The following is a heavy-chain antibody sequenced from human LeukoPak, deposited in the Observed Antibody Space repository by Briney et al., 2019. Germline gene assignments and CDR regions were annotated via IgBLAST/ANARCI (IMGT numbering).Heavy chain of an antibody. CDR1: GYTFTGYY. J-gene: IGHJ6*03. Sequence: ASVKVSCKASGYTFTGYYMHWVRQAPGQGLEWMGWINPNSGGTNYAQKFQGRVTMTRDTSISTAYMELSRRRADDTAVYYCARGGLDTAMVMYYYYYYMDVWGKGTTVTVSS. CDR3: ARGGLDTAMVMYYYYYYMDV. V-gene: IGHV1-2*02. CDR2: INPNSGGT. D-gene: IGHD5-18*01.